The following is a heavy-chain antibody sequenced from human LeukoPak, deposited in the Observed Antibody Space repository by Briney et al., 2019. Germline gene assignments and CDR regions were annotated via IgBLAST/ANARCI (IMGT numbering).Heavy chain of an antibody. CDR1: GGSISSYY. Sequence: SETLSLTCTVSGGSISSYYWSWLRQPPGKGLEWMGYIYYSGSTNYNPSLKSRVTISVDTSKNQFSLKLSSVTAADTAVYYCARDGKVVPAADDAFDIWGQGTMVTVSS. D-gene: IGHD2-2*01. CDR2: IYYSGST. CDR3: ARDGKVVPAADDAFDI. J-gene: IGHJ3*02. V-gene: IGHV4-59*01.